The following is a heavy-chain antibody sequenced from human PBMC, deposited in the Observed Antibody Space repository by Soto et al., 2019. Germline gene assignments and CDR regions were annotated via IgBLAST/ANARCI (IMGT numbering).Heavy chain of an antibody. D-gene: IGHD1-7*01. J-gene: IGHJ6*02. CDR1: GFTFSSYE. V-gene: IGHV3-48*03. CDR3: ARRLQMLDNWNLGTDV. CDR2: ISSSGSTI. Sequence: EVQLVESGGGLVQPGGSLRLSCAASGFTFSSYEMNWVRQAPGKGLEWVSYISSSGSTIYYADSVKGRFTISRNNAKNSLYLQMNSLSAEDTAVYYCARRLQMLDNWNLGTDVWGQGTTVTVSS.